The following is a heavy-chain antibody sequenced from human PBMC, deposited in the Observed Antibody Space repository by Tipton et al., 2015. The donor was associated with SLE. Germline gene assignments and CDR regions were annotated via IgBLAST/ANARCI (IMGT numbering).Heavy chain of an antibody. Sequence: TLSLTCTVSGGSISSYYWSWIRQPPGKGLEWIGYIYYSGSTNYNPSLKSRVTISVDTSKNQFSLKLSSVTAADTAVYYCARLMINRGNWFDPWGQGTLVTVSS. CDR1: GGSISSYY. CDR3: ARLMINRGNWFDP. CDR2: IYYSGST. J-gene: IGHJ5*02. V-gene: IGHV4-59*08. D-gene: IGHD3-16*01.